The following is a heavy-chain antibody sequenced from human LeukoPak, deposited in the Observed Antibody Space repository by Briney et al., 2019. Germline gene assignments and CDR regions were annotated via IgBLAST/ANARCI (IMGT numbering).Heavy chain of an antibody. CDR2: ISYNSGYI. V-gene: IGHV3-9*01. D-gene: IGHD6-19*01. J-gene: IGHJ4*02. Sequence: PGRSLRLSCAASGFTFNDYAMHWVRQPPGKGLEWLSIISYNSGYIGYADSVKGRFTVSRGNTEDSVYLQMNSLRPEDTAIYFCAKVRGTYSSGFFFDSWGQGALVTVSS. CDR1: GFTFNDYA. CDR3: AKVRGTYSSGFFFDS.